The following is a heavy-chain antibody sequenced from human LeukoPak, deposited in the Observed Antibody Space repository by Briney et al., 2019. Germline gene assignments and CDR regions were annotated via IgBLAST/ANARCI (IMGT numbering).Heavy chain of an antibody. CDR2: ISGSGGST. CDR3: AKRRYYDSSGYIDP. CDR1: GFTFSSYA. D-gene: IGHD3-22*01. V-gene: IGHV3-23*01. J-gene: IGHJ5*02. Sequence: GGSLRLSCAASGFTFSSYAMSWVRQAPGKGLEWVSAISGSGGSTYYADSVKGRFTISRDNSKNTLYLQMNSLRAEDTAVYYCAKRRYYDSSGYIDPWGQGTLVTVSS.